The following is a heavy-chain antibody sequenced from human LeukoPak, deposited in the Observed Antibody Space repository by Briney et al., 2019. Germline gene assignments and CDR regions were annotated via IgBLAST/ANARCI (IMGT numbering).Heavy chain of an antibody. CDR2: ISYDGINK. D-gene: IGHD2-15*01. CDR1: GFTVNTYA. CDR3: ARLGGYCSGGSCQPRDYYMDV. V-gene: IGHV3-30-3*01. Sequence: PGRSLRLSCAASGFTVNTYALHWVRQAPGKGLEWVAVISYDGINKYYADSVKGRFTISRDNAKNSLYLQMNSLRAEDTAVYYCARLGGYCSGGSCQPRDYYMDVWGKGTTVTVSS. J-gene: IGHJ6*03.